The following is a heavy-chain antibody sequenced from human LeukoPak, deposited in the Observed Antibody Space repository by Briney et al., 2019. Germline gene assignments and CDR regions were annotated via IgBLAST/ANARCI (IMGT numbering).Heavy chain of an antibody. CDR3: AADFNLLRGVLNTHYYFDY. CDR1: GYTFTDYG. D-gene: IGHD3-10*01. V-gene: IGHV1-18*01. J-gene: IGHJ4*02. CDR2: TSAYNGNT. Sequence: ASLKVSCMASGYTFTDYGITWVRQAPGQGLEWMGWTSAYNGNTDYAQKFQGRVTMTTDTSTSTAYMELRSLRSDDTAVYYCAADFNLLRGVLNTHYYFDYWGQGTLVTVSS.